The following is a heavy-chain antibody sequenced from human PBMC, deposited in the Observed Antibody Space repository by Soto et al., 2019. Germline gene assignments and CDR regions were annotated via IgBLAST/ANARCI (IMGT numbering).Heavy chain of an antibody. V-gene: IGHV5-51*01. CDR3: ARHYYDSKGYYYEDY. D-gene: IGHD3-22*01. Sequence: GESLKISCKGSGYSFTTYWIGWVRQMPGKGLEWMGIIYPGDSDTTYSPSLQGQVTISADKSISTAYLQWSSLKASDTAMYYCARHYYDSKGYYYEDYWGQGTLVTVSS. CDR1: GYSFTTYW. J-gene: IGHJ4*02. CDR2: IYPGDSDT.